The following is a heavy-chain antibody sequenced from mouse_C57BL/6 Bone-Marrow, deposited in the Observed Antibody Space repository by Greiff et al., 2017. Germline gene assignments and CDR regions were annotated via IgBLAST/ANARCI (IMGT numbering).Heavy chain of an antibody. J-gene: IGHJ2*01. CDR2: IHPYNGDT. Sequence: QVQLQQPGAELVKPGASVKLSCKASGYTFTSYCMEWMKQKHGKSLEWIGDIHPYNGDTKYNQKFKGKATLTVETSSSTAYMELSRLTYEDSAVXYGARRDYCAPYYFDYWGQGTTLTVSS. CDR1: GYTFTSYC. D-gene: IGHD2-4*01. CDR3: ARRDYCAPYYFDY. V-gene: IGHV1-47*01.